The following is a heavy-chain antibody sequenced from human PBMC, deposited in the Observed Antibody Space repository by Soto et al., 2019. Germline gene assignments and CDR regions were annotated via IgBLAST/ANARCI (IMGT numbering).Heavy chain of an antibody. CDR2: IYYSGST. Sequence: QVQLQESGPGLVKPSQTLSLTCTVSGGSISSGGYYWSWIRQHPGKGLEWIGYIYYSGSTYYNPSLRTRVTISVDTSKNQFSLKLSSVTAADTAVYYCARDGCITGTTQYGMDVWGQGTTVTVSS. CDR1: GGSISSGGYY. CDR3: ARDGCITGTTQYGMDV. V-gene: IGHV4-31*03. D-gene: IGHD1-7*01. J-gene: IGHJ6*02.